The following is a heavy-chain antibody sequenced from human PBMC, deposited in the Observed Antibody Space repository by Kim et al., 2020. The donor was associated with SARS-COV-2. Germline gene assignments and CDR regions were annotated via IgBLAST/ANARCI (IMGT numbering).Heavy chain of an antibody. J-gene: IGHJ5*02. D-gene: IGHD1-1*01. CDR3: AQDGVETLLDP. CDR1: GFTFTDAW. CDR2: IKSKAYGRTA. Sequence: GGSLRLSCAASGFTFTDAWMTWVRQAPGKGLEWVGGIKSKAYGRTADYAAPVQGRFTISRDDKKNKLQLKMNSPENEDTAEYYCAQDGVETLLDPWGQG. V-gene: IGHV3-15*01.